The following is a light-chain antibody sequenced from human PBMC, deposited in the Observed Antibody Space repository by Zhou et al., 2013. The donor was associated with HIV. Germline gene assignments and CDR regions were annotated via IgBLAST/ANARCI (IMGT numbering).Light chain of an antibody. CDR3: QQYASSIAYT. Sequence: IVLTQSPGTLSLSPGERATLSCGTSQTINSFYLAWYQQKPGQAPRLLISAASSRAAGVPDRFSGSGSGSDFTLTIDRLEPEDLALYYCQQYASSIAYTFGQGTKLEV. V-gene: IGKV3-20*01. CDR1: QTINSFY. CDR2: AAS. J-gene: IGKJ2*01.